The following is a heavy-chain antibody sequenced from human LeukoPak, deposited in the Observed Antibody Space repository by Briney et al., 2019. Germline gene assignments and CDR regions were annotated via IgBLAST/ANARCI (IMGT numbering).Heavy chain of an antibody. D-gene: IGHD3-3*01. CDR3: ARPNGSGFSFDY. CDR1: GGTFSSYA. V-gene: IGHV1-69*05. Sequence: SVKVSCKASGGTFSSYAISWVRQAPGQGLEWMGGIIPIFGTANYAQKFQGRVTITTDESTSTAYMELSSLRSEDTAVYYCARPNGSGFSFDYWGQGTLVTVSS. J-gene: IGHJ4*02. CDR2: IIPIFGTA.